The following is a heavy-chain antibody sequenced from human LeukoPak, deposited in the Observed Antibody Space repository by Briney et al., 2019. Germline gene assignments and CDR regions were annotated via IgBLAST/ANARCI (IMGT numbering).Heavy chain of an antibody. CDR3: AKARAGDITAAFNY. CDR1: GFIFSNYA. D-gene: IGHD6-13*01. J-gene: IGHJ4*02. V-gene: IGHV3-23*01. CDR2: ISAGGGNP. Sequence: GGSLRLSCAASGFIFSNYAMSWVRQAPGKGLEWVSGISAGGGNPYYADSVKGRFTISRDNSENTLNLQMNSLRAEDTAVYYCAKARAGDITAAFNYWGQGTLDTVSS.